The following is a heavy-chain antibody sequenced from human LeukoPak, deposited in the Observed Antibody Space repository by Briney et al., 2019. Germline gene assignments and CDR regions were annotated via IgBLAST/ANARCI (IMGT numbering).Heavy chain of an antibody. Sequence: SVKVSCKASGGTLSSYAISWVRQAPGQGLEWMGGIIPIFGTANYAQKFQGRVTITADESTSTAYMELSSLRSEDTAVYYCARGITMVREGFGYWGQGTLVTVSS. CDR3: ARGITMVREGFGY. V-gene: IGHV1-69*01. D-gene: IGHD3-10*01. CDR1: GGTLSSYA. CDR2: IIPIFGTA. J-gene: IGHJ4*02.